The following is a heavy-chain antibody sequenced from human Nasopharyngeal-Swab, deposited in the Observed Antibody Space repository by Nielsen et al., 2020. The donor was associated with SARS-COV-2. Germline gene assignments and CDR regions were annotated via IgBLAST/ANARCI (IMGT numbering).Heavy chain of an antibody. J-gene: IGHJ6*02. CDR3: ARHKNDFWSGYYSDV. Sequence: VRQAPGKGLEWMGRIDPSDSYTNYSPSFQGHVTISADKSISTAYLQWSSLKASDTAMYYCARHKNDFWSGYYSDVWGQGTTVTVSS. D-gene: IGHD3-3*01. V-gene: IGHV5-10-1*01. CDR2: IDPSDSYT.